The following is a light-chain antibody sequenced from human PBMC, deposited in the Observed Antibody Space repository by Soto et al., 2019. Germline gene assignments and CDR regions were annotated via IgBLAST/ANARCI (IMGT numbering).Light chain of an antibody. CDR2: DAS. CDR1: QSVSNDF. V-gene: IGKV3-20*01. CDR3: QQYGSSGT. J-gene: IGKJ1*01. Sequence: EIVMTQSPATLSVAPGQMASLSCRASQSVSNDFLAWYQQKPGQAPRLLIYDASNRATGIPARFSGSGSGTDFTLTISRLEPEDFAVYYCQQYGSSGTFGQGTKVDIK.